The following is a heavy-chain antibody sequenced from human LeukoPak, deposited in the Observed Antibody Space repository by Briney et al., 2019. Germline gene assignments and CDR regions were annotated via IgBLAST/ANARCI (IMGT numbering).Heavy chain of an antibody. CDR1: GGSISSGGYY. V-gene: IGHV4-30-2*01. J-gene: IGHJ5*02. CDR3: ARESYDFWSGYYLGYNWFDP. D-gene: IGHD3-3*01. Sequence: SQTLSLTCTVSGGSISSGGYYWSWIRQPPGKGLEWIGEINHSGSTNYNPSLKSRVTISVDTSKNQFSLKLSSVTAADTAVYYCARESYDFWSGYYLGYNWFDPWGQGTLVTVSS. CDR2: INHSGST.